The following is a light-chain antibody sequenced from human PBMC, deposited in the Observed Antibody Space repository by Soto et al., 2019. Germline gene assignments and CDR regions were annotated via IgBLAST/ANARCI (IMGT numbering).Light chain of an antibody. CDR2: WAS. V-gene: IGKV4-1*01. Sequence: DIEVTQSPDSLAVSLGERATITCKCSQSIVSKFNNQTLLAWHQLRPGQPPKTLIYWASTRAPGVPDRFSGSGSGTEFTLTISSLQAEDVAIYYCEQHHTTPKTFGRGTRVEIK. CDR1: QSIVSKFNNQTL. CDR3: EQHHTTPKT. J-gene: IGKJ1*01.